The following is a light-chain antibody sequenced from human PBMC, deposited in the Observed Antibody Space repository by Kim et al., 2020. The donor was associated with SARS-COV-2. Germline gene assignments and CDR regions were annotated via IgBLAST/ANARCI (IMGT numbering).Light chain of an antibody. V-gene: IGLV3-19*01. CDR2: GKN. CDR1: SLRRYY. CDR3: NSRDSNDNVV. J-gene: IGLJ2*01. Sequence: ALGQTVRIKCQGDSLRRYYATLYQQKPGQAPILVIYGKNNRPSGIPDRFSGSSSGNTASLTITGTQAGDEADYYCNSRDSNDNVVFGGGTKLTVL.